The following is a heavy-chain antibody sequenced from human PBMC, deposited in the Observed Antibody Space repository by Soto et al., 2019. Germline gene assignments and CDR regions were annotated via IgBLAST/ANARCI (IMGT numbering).Heavy chain of an antibody. J-gene: IGHJ6*02. CDR3: ARDRGRGPHDTVSGYGMDV. CDR1: GYTFTGYY. CDR2: INPNSGGT. Sequence: ASVKVSCKASGYTFTGYYMHWVRQAPGQGLEWMGWINPNSGGTNYAQKFQGWVTMTRDTSISTAYMELSRLRSDDTAVYYCARDRGRGPHDTVSGYGMDVWGQGTTVTVSS. D-gene: IGHD5-18*01. V-gene: IGHV1-2*04.